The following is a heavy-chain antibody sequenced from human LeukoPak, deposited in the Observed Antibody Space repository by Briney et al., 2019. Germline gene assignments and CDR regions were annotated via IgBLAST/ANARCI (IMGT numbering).Heavy chain of an antibody. V-gene: IGHV3-23*01. CDR3: VPSAMPELDY. CDR2: ISNSGDST. Sequence: GGSLRLSCAASTFRFSSYAMGWVRQAPGKGLEWVSVISNSGDSTYYADSVKGRFTISRDNSKNTLYLQMNSLKAEDTAVYYCVPSAMPELDYWGQGTLVTVSS. CDR1: TFRFSSYA. J-gene: IGHJ4*02. D-gene: IGHD2-2*01.